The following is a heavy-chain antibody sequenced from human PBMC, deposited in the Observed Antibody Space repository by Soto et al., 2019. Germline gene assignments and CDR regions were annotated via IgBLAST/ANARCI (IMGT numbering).Heavy chain of an antibody. J-gene: IGHJ4*02. CDR1: GFSLSTSGVG. D-gene: IGHD3-16*01. V-gene: IGHV2-5*02. CDR2: IYWDDAK. CDR3: AHKGGGDRILDY. Sequence: QITLKESGPTLVKPTQTLTLTCTFSGFSLSTSGVGVGWIRQPPGKALEWVALIYWDDAKEYSPSLKSRLTITKDTPKNQGALTLTHMDPVDTATYFCAHKGGGDRILDYWGQGTLVTVSS.